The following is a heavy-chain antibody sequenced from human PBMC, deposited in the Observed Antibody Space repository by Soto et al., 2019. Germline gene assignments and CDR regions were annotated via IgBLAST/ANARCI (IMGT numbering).Heavy chain of an antibody. Sequence: SETLSLTCTVSGGSISSGGYYWSWIRQHPGKGLEWIGYIYYSGSTYYNPSLKSRVTISVDTSKNQFSLKLSSVTAADTAVYYCARCRKVVVAANGFDDWGQRTLVTVSS. CDR3: ARCRKVVVAANGFDD. CDR2: IYYSGST. CDR1: GGSISSGGYY. J-gene: IGHJ4*02. D-gene: IGHD2-15*01. V-gene: IGHV4-31*03.